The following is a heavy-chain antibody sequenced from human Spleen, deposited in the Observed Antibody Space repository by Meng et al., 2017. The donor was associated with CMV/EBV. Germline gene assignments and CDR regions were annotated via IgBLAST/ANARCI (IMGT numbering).Heavy chain of an antibody. CDR1: GYTFSGYY. V-gene: IGHV1-2*02. Sequence: ASVKVSCKASGYTFSGYYIHWVRQAPGQGLEWMGWINPNSGGTNYQQKFQGRVTMTGDTSTSTAHMELSRLRSDDTAVYYCARDREGSSSSFGAFDIWGQGTMVTVSS. J-gene: IGHJ3*02. CDR3: ARDREGSSSSFGAFDI. D-gene: IGHD6-6*01. CDR2: INPNSGGT.